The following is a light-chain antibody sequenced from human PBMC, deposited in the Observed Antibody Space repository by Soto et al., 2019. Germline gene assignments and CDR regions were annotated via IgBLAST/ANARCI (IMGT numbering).Light chain of an antibody. J-gene: IGKJ3*01. CDR3: QQYSASPRT. CDR1: QSVNNF. V-gene: IGKV3-11*01. CDR2: DAS. Sequence: EVVLTQSPATLSLSPGDRATLSCRASQSVNNFLAWYQQKPGQTPRLLIYDASKRATGIPGRFSGSGSGTDFTLTISRLEPEDSAVYYCQQYSASPRTFGPGTKVDIK.